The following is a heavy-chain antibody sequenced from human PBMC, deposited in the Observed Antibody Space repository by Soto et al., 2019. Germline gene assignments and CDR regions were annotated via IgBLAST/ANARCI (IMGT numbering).Heavy chain of an antibody. D-gene: IGHD1-26*01. CDR1: GYTLTSYA. Sequence: ASVKVSCKASGYTLTSYAMHWVRQAPGQRLEWMGWINAGNGNTKYSQKFQGRVTITRDTSASTAYMELSSLRSEDTAVYYCARSLGVRDYYYYGMDVWGQGTTVTVSS. V-gene: IGHV1-3*01. CDR2: INAGNGNT. CDR3: ARSLGVRDYYYYGMDV. J-gene: IGHJ6*02.